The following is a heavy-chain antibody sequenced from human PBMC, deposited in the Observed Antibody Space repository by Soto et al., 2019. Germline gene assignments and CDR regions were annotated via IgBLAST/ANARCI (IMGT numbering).Heavy chain of an antibody. CDR3: ASLDCSSTSCRFGLWWFDS. D-gene: IGHD2-2*01. Sequence: QLQLQESGPGLVKPSETLSLTCTVSGGSISSGSYYWGWIRQPPGKGLEWIGSVYYSGTTYYNASLKSRVTISLDKSKNQLSLKLTSVTAADTAVYYCASLDCSSTSCRFGLWWFDSWGQGTLVTVSS. V-gene: IGHV4-39*01. CDR1: GGSISSGSYY. CDR2: VYYSGTT. J-gene: IGHJ5*01.